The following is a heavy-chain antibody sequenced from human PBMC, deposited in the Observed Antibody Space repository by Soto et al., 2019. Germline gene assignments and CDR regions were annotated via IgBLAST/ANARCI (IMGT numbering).Heavy chain of an antibody. CDR3: AKYCSSDVCFDY. V-gene: IGHV3-48*02. Sequence: PGGSLRLSCASSGFTFSSCSMNWVRQAPGKGLEWVSLISGSGDTKYYADSVKGRFTISRDNAKNSLYLQMSSLRDEDTAVYYCAKYCSSDVCFDYWGQGTLVTVSS. J-gene: IGHJ4*02. CDR1: GFTFSSCS. CDR2: ISGSGDTK. D-gene: IGHD2-8*01.